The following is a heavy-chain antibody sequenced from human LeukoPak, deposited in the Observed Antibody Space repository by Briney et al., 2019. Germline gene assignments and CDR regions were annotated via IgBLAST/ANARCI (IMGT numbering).Heavy chain of an antibody. Sequence: GGSLRLSCAASRFAFSRYSMNWVRQAPGKGLEWVSYISSSSRTIYYADSVRGRFTISRDNANNSLYLQINSLRAEDTAVYYCARGHDLGSGSDWYDFDYWGQGTLVTVSS. V-gene: IGHV3-48*01. D-gene: IGHD3-10*01. CDR2: ISSSSRTI. CDR3: ARGHDLGSGSDWYDFDY. CDR1: RFAFSRYS. J-gene: IGHJ4*02.